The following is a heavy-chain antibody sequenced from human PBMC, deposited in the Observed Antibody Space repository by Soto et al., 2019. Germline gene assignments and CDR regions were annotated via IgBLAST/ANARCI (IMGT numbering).Heavy chain of an antibody. J-gene: IGHJ4*02. D-gene: IGHD1-7*01. Sequence: VGSLRLSCAASGFTFSSYSMNWVRRAPGKGLEWVSSISSSSYFIYYADSVKGRFTISRDNAKNSLYLQMNSLRAEDTAVYYCARDPGGTTATFDYWGQGTLVTVSS. V-gene: IGHV3-21*01. CDR3: ARDPGGTTATFDY. CDR2: ISSSSYFI. CDR1: GFTFSSYS.